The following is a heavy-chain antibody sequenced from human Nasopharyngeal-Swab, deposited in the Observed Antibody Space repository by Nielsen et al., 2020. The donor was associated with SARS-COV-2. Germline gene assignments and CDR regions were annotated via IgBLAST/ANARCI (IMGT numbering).Heavy chain of an antibody. CDR1: GFTFSSYW. V-gene: IGHV3-7*01. D-gene: IGHD1-26*01. CDR3: ARDHVVGATGYYYYYYGMDV. J-gene: IGHJ6*02. Sequence: GESLKISCAASGFTFSSYWMSWVRQAPGKGLEWVANIKQDGSEKYYVDSVKGRFTISRDNAKNSLYLQMNSLRAEDTAVYYCARDHVVGATGYYYYYYGMDVWGQGTTVTVSS. CDR2: IKQDGSEK.